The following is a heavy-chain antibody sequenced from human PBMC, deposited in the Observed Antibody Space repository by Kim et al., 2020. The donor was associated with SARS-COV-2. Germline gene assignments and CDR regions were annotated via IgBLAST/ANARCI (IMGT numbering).Heavy chain of an antibody. CDR1: GYPFTSFG. CDR3: AWSMFDYVWGDSPKKEES. V-gene: IGHV1-18*01. CDR2: ISSFNTNA. D-gene: IGHD3-16*01. Sequence: ASVKVSCKTSGYPFTSFGITWVREAPGQGLEWMGWISSFNTNANYTQKFRDRVTMTADISTSTAYMELRSLRSDDTAVYYCAWSMFDYVWGDSPKKEESWGQGTQLTVSS. J-gene: IGHJ5*02.